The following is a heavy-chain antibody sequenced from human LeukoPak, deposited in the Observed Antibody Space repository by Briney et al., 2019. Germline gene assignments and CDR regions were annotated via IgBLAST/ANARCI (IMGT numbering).Heavy chain of an antibody. D-gene: IGHD3-22*01. V-gene: IGHV3-30*18. CDR1: GFTFSSYG. CDR3: AKDYYDSSGYSARGGD. Sequence: GGSLRLSCAASGFTFSSYGMHWVRQAPGKGLEWVAVISYDGSNKYYADSVKGRFTISRDNSKNTLYLQMNSLRAEDTAVYYCAKDYYDSSGYSARGGDWGQGTLVTVSS. CDR2: ISYDGSNK. J-gene: IGHJ4*02.